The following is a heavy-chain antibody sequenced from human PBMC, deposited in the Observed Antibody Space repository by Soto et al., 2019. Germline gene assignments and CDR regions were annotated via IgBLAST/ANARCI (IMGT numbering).Heavy chain of an antibody. CDR3: ARAGGNDYGDYGAFDI. D-gene: IGHD4-17*01. J-gene: IGHJ3*02. V-gene: IGHV1-69*12. CDR1: GGTFSSYA. Sequence: QVQLVQSGAEVKKPGSSVKVSCKASGGTFSSYAISWVRQAPGQGLEWMGGIIPIFGTANYAQKFQGRVTITADEYTSTAYMALSSLRSEDTAVYYCARAGGNDYGDYGAFDIWGQGTMVTVSS. CDR2: IIPIFGTA.